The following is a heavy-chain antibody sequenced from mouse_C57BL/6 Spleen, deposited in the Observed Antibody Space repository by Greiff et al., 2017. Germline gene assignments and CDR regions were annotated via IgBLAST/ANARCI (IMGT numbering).Heavy chain of an antibody. J-gene: IGHJ2*01. Sequence: QVQLKESGPGLVQPSQSLSITCTVSGFSLTSYGVHWVRQSPGKGLEWLGVILRGGSTDYNAAFLSRLSITKENSKSQVFLKMNSLQADDTAIYYCAKNSYYGNLYYFDYWGQGTTLTVSS. D-gene: IGHD2-10*01. CDR3: AKNSYYGNLYYFDY. CDR2: ILRGGST. CDR1: GFSLTSYG. V-gene: IGHV2-5*01.